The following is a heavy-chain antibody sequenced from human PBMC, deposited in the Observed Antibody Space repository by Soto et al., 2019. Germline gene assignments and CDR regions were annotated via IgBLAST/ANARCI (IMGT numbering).Heavy chain of an antibody. Sequence: EVQLLESGGGLVQPGGSLRLSCAASGFTFSTYAMNWVRQDSGNGLEWVSAISGSGGSIHYAESVKGRFTISRDNSQNPLYMKMNRMRDEETDVYHSVKGYWKGDVWGQGTTVTVYS. CDR3: VKGYWKGDV. CDR2: ISGSGGSI. J-gene: IGHJ6*02. CDR1: GFTFSTYA. V-gene: IGHV3-23*01. D-gene: IGHD1-1*01.